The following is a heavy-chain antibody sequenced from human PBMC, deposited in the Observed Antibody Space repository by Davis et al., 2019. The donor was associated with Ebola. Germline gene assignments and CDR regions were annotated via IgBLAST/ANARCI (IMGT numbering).Heavy chain of an antibody. V-gene: IGHV4-39*07. CDR1: GGSISSGGYY. Sequence: PSETLSLTCTVSGGSISSGGYYWSWIRQPPGKGLEWIGEIYHSGSTNYNPSLKSRVTISVDTSKNQFSLKLSSVTAADTAVYYCARGRAYSSSCFDYWGQGTLVTVSS. CDR2: IYHSGST. J-gene: IGHJ4*02. CDR3: ARGRAYSSSCFDY. D-gene: IGHD6-13*01.